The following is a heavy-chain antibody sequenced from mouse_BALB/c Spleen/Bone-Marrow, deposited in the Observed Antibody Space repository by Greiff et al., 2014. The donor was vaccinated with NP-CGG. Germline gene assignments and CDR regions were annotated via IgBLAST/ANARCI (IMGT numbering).Heavy chain of an antibody. CDR1: GYTFTDYN. V-gene: IGHV1S29*02. CDR3: ARLGRDY. Sequence: VQLQQSGPELVKPGASVKISCKASGYTFTDYNMHWVKQSHGKSLEWIEYIYPYNGGTGYNQQFKSKATLTVDNSSSTAYMELRSLTSEDSAVYYCARLGRDYWGQGTTLTVSS. CDR2: IYPYNGGT. J-gene: IGHJ2*01. D-gene: IGHD4-1*01.